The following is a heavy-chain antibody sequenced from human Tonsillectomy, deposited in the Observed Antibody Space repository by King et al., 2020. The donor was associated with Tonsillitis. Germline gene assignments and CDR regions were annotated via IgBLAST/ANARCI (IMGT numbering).Heavy chain of an antibody. J-gene: IGHJ6*02. CDR1: TFTVTTNS. CDR2: IYSGGAT. CDR3: ATTGRSYYFHVMDV. V-gene: IGHV3-53*04. Sequence: VQLVESGGTLVQPGGSLRLSCAASTFTVTTNSMNWVRQAPGKGLEWLSVIYSGGATYYADSVKGRFTLSRHNSKNTLYLQMNSLRVEDTAVYYCATTGRSYYFHVMDVWGQGTTVIVSS. D-gene: IGHD3-16*02.